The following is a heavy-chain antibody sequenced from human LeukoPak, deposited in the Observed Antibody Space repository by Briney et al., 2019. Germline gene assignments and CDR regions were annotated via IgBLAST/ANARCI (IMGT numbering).Heavy chain of an antibody. CDR1: GFTFSSYL. V-gene: IGHV3-74*01. J-gene: IGHJ6*02. CDR3: ARGYSSSPYGIDV. Sequence: GGSLRLSCAASGFTFSSYLMHWVRQPPGKGLVWVSRINSDERSTSYADSVKGRFTISRDNAKNTLYLQMNSLRAEGTAVYYCARGYSSSPYGIDVWGQGTTVTVSS. D-gene: IGHD6-6*01. CDR2: INSDERST.